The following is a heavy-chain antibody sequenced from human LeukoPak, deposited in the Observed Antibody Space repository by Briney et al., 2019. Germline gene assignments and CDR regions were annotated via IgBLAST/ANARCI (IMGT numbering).Heavy chain of an antibody. D-gene: IGHD6-19*01. CDR2: INSDGSST. J-gene: IGHJ4*02. V-gene: IGHV3-74*01. CDR1: GFTFSSYW. CDR3: ARDQPPRHSSGWYGY. Sequence: GGSLRLSCAASGFTFSSYWMHWVRHAPGKGLVWVSRINSDGSSTSYADSVKGRFTISRDNAKNTLYLQMNSLRAEDTAVYYCARDQPPRHSSGWYGYWGQGTLVTVPS.